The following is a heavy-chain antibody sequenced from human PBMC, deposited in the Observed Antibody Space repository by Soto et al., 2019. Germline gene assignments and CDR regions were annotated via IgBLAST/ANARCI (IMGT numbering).Heavy chain of an antibody. CDR1: GGSISSSSYY. CDR2: IYYSGST. V-gene: IGHV4-39*01. Sequence: PSETLSLTCTVSGGSISSSSYYWGWIRQPPGKGLEWIGSIYYSGSTYYNPSLKSRVTISVGTSKNQFSLKLSSVTAADTAVYYCACIAAAGINYYYYGMDVWGQGTTVTVSS. D-gene: IGHD6-13*01. J-gene: IGHJ6*02. CDR3: ACIAAAGINYYYYGMDV.